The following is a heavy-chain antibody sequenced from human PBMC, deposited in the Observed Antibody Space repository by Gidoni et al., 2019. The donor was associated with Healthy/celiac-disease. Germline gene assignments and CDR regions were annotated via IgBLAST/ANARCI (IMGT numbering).Heavy chain of an antibody. CDR3: AKDKGIAVAGTFDY. J-gene: IGHJ4*02. D-gene: IGHD6-19*01. V-gene: IGHV3-9*01. Sequence: EVQLVESGGGLVQPGRSLRLSCAASGFTFDDYAMPWVRQAPGKGLEWVSGISWNSGSIGYADSVKGRFTISRDNAKNSLYLQMNSLRAEDTALYYCAKDKGIAVAGTFDYWGQGTLVTVSS. CDR2: ISWNSGSI. CDR1: GFTFDDYA.